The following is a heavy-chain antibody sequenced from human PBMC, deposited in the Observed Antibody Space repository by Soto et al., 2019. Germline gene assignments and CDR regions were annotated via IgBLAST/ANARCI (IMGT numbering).Heavy chain of an antibody. CDR1: GGSFSGYD. CDR2: INHSGST. CDR3: ARGTLAYDILTGYYSRNYYYYMDV. Sequence: SETLSLTCAVYGGSFSGYDWSWIRQPPGKGLEWIGEINHSGSTNYNPSLKSRVTISVDTSKNQFSLKLSPVTAADTAVYYCARGTLAYDILTGYYSRNYYYYMDVWGKGTTVTVSS. V-gene: IGHV4-34*01. J-gene: IGHJ6*03. D-gene: IGHD3-9*01.